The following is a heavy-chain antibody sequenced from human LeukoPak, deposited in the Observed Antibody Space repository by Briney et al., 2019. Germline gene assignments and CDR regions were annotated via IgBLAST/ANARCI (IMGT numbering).Heavy chain of an antibody. D-gene: IGHD6-13*01. J-gene: IGHJ4*02. V-gene: IGHV3-9*01. Sequence: GGSLRLSCAASGFTFSSYGMHWVRQAPGKGLEWVSGISWNSGSIGYADSVKGRFTISRDNAKNSLYLQMNSLRAEDTALYYCAKDTAEYSSSWHFDYWGQGTLVTVSS. CDR3: AKDTAEYSSSWHFDY. CDR1: GFTFSSYG. CDR2: ISWNSGSI.